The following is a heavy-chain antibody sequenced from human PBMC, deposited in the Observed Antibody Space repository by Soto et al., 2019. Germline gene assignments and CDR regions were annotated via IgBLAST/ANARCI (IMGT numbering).Heavy chain of an antibody. CDR3: AAGGGLPRYY. CDR2: IYHSGST. CDR1: GGSISSGGYS. V-gene: IGHV4-30-2*01. J-gene: IGHJ4*02. Sequence: SETLSLTCAVSGGSISSGGYSWSWIRQPPGKGLEWIGYIYHSGSTYYNPSLKSRATISVDRSKNQFSLKLSSVTAADTAVYYCAAGGGLPRYYWGQGTLVTVS. D-gene: IGHD5-12*01.